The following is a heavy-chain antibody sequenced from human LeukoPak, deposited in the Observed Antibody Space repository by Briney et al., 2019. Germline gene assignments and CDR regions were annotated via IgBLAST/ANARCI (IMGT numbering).Heavy chain of an antibody. CDR3: ARGVYCSGGSCYWRVNAFDI. D-gene: IGHD2-15*01. V-gene: IGHV3-33*01. Sequence: GGSLRLSCAASGFTFSSYGMHWVRQAPGKGLEWVAVIWYDGSNKYYADSVKGRFTISRDNSKNTLYLQTNSLRAEDTAVYYCARGVYCSGGSCYWRVNAFDIWGQGTMVTVSS. CDR1: GFTFSSYG. J-gene: IGHJ3*02. CDR2: IWYDGSNK.